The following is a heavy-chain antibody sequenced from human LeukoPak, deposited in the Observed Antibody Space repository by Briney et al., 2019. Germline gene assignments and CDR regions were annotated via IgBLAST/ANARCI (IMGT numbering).Heavy chain of an antibody. CDR2: TYYRSKWYN. CDR1: GDSVSSNSAA. CDR3: ARGRVTTIANYYYYYIDV. Sequence: SQTLSLTCAIPGDSVSSNSAAWTWIRQSPSRGLEWLRRTYYRSKWYNDYEVSVQSRIAINPDTSKNQFSLQLNSVTPEDTAVYYCARGRVTTIANYYYYYIDVWGKGTTVTVSS. D-gene: IGHD4-17*01. J-gene: IGHJ6*03. V-gene: IGHV6-1*01.